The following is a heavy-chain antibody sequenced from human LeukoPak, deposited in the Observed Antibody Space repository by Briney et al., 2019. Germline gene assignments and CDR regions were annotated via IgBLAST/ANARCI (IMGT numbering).Heavy chain of an antibody. J-gene: IGHJ4*02. D-gene: IGHD3-9*01. CDR2: INPNSGDT. Sequence: ASVMVSCKASGYTFTGYYIHWVRQAPGQGLEWMGWINPNSGDTNYAQQFQGWVTMTRDKSISTAYMELSRLRSDDTAVYYCARDKGHFDVDYWGQGTLVTVSS. V-gene: IGHV1-2*04. CDR3: ARDKGHFDVDY. CDR1: GYTFTGYY.